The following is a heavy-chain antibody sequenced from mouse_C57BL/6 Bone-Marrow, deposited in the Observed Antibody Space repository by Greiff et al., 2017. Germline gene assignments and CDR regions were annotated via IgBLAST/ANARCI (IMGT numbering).Heavy chain of an antibody. CDR3: ARRDYAPPYLNYYFDY. J-gene: IGHJ2*01. Sequence: QVQLQQSGAELVRPGASVKLSCKASGYTFTDYYINWVKQRPGQGLEWIARIYPGSGNTYYNEKFKGKATLTAEKSSSTAYMQLSSLTSEDSAVYFCARRDYAPPYLNYYFDYWGQGTTLTVSS. CDR2: IYPGSGNT. V-gene: IGHV1-76*01. CDR1: GYTFTDYY. D-gene: IGHD1-1*01.